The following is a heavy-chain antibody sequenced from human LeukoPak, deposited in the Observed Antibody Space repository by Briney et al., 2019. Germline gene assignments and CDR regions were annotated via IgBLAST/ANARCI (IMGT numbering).Heavy chain of an antibody. Sequence: GGSLRLSCAASGFTFSSYWMSWVRQAPGKGLEWVANIKQDGSEKYYVDSVKGRFTISRDIAKNSLFLQMNSLRAEDTGVYYCAREASYSSSWATFDYWGQGTLVTVSS. D-gene: IGHD6-13*01. J-gene: IGHJ4*02. CDR3: AREASYSSSWATFDY. V-gene: IGHV3-7*01. CDR2: IKQDGSEK. CDR1: GFTFSSYW.